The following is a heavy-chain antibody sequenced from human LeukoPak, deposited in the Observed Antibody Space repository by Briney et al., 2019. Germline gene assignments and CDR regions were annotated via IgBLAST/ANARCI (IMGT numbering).Heavy chain of an antibody. V-gene: IGHV3-23*01. D-gene: IGHD5-12*01. CDR1: GFTSTDYA. CDR2: LIGSSGST. J-gene: IGHJ4*02. Sequence: GGSLRLSCATSGFTSTDYAMNWVRQAPGKGLEWVSVLIGSSGSTDYADSVKGRFTISRDNSKNTLFLQMNSLRAEDTAIYYCAKGAYDYIEIGYFDSWGQGTLVTVSS. CDR3: AKGAYDYIEIGYFDS.